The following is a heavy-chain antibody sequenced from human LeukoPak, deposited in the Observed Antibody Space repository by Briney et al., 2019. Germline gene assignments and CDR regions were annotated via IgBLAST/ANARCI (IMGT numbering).Heavy chain of an antibody. Sequence: SETLSLTCTVSGGSISSSSYYWGWIRQPPGKGLEWIGSIYYSGSTYYNPSLKSRVTISVDTSKNQFSLKLSSVTAADTAVYYCARDHKSGSYLFPYYYYYMDVWGKGTTVTVSS. V-gene: IGHV4-39*07. CDR1: GGSISSSSYY. J-gene: IGHJ6*03. CDR3: ARDHKSGSYLFPYYYYYMDV. CDR2: IYYSGST. D-gene: IGHD1-26*01.